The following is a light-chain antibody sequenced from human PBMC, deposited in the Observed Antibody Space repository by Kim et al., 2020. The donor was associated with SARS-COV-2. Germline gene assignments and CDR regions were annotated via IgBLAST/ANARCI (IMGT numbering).Light chain of an antibody. Sequence: GREVTISCSGSSSNIGNQEVSWFQHLPGTSPKLIIYDNNRRPSGIPDRFSGSKSATSATLGISGLQTGDEAVYYCGTWDSSLNSGIFGGGTQLTVL. CDR3: GTWDSSLNSGI. CDR1: SSNIGNQE. CDR2: DNN. J-gene: IGLJ7*01. V-gene: IGLV1-51*01.